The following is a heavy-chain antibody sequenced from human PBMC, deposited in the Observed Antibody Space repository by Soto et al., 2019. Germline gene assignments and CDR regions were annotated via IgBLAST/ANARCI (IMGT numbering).Heavy chain of an antibody. D-gene: IGHD5-12*01. CDR1: GGSISSGDYY. V-gene: IGHV4-30-4*01. J-gene: IGHJ4*02. Sequence: PSETLSLTCTVSGGSISSGDYYWSWIRQPPGKGLEWIGYIYYSGSTYYNPSLKSRVTISVDTSKNQFSLKLSSVTAADTAVYYCARVSDGYNQLDYWGQGTLVTVSS. CDR3: ARVSDGYNQLDY. CDR2: IYYSGST.